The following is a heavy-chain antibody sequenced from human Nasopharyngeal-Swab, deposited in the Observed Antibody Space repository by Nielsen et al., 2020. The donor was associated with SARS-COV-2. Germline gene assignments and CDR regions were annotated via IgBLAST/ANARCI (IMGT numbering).Heavy chain of an antibody. J-gene: IGHJ4*02. CDR2: IYYSGST. CDR3: AKAYCSSTSCYHYFDY. CDR1: GGSISSGDYY. Sequence: SETLSLTCTVSGGSISSGDYYWSWIRQPPGKGLEWIGYIYYSGSTYYNPSLKSRVTISVDTSKNQFSLKLSSVTAADTAVYYCAKAYCSSTSCYHYFDYWGQGTLVTVSS. D-gene: IGHD2-2*01. V-gene: IGHV4-30-4*01.